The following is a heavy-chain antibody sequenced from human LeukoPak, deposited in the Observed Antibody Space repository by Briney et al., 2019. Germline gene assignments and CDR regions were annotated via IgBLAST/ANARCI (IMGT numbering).Heavy chain of an antibody. D-gene: IGHD1-26*01. J-gene: IGHJ4*02. CDR3: ARVSGLGFPAPEEFTY. CDR2: INSDGSST. CDR1: GFTFSSYW. Sequence: AGGSLRLSCAASGFTFSSYWMHWVRQAPGKGLVWVSRINSDGSSTSYADSVKGRFTISRDNAKSTLYLQMNSLRAEDTAIYYCARVSGLGFPAPEEFTYWGQGTLVTVSS. V-gene: IGHV3-74*01.